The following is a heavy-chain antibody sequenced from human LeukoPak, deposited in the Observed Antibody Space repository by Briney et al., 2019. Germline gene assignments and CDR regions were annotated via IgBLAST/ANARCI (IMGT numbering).Heavy chain of an antibody. CDR2: INPNSGGT. V-gene: IGHV1-2*02. CDR3: ARLPLRDFWSGYYPLDY. J-gene: IGHJ4*02. CDR1: GYTFTGYY. Sequence: ASVKVSCKASGYTFTGYYMHWVRQAPGQGLEWVGWINPNSGGTNYAQKFQGRVTMTRDTSISTAYMELSRLRSDDTAVYYCARLPLRDFWSGYYPLDYWGQGTLVTVSS. D-gene: IGHD3-3*01.